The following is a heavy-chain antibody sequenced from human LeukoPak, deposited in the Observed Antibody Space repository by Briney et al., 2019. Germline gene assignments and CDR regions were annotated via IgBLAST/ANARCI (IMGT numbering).Heavy chain of an antibody. CDR1: GFSFSTSS. J-gene: IGHJ2*01. V-gene: IGHV3-48*01. CDR2: IGSTGTT. D-gene: IGHD1-20*01. Sequence: PGTSLRLSCAVSGFSFSTSSLNSVRQAPGRGLEWVSYIGSTGTTYYGDSVKGRFTISRDNAKNSLYLQMNGLTAEDTAVYYCARGPGINGSTFHWYFDLWGRGTLVTVPS. CDR3: ARGPGINGSTFHWYFDL.